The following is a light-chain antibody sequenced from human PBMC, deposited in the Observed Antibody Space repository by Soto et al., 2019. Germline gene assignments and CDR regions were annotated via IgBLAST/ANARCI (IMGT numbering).Light chain of an antibody. CDR2: GAS. CDR3: QQYGSSPPYS. CDR1: QSVSRFY. V-gene: IGKV3-20*01. J-gene: IGKJ2*01. Sequence: EIVLTQSPGTLSLSPGERATLSCRASQSVSRFYLAWYQQKPGQAPRLLMYGASSRATGIPDRFSGSGSATDFTLTISRLEPEDFAVYYCQQYGSSPPYSFGQGTNLEIK.